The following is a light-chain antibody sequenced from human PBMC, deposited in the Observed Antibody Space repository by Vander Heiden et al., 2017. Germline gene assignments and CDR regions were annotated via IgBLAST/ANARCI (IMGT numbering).Light chain of an antibody. CDR2: DAS. Sequence: EVVLTQYTATLSLSPRESATLSCRASQTIGTYLAWYQQKPSQAPRLLIADASNRATGIPTRFSGSGSGTDFTLTINILETEDFAVYYCQQRSHWLTFGGGTKVEIK. J-gene: IGKJ4*01. CDR1: QTIGTY. CDR3: QQRSHWLT. V-gene: IGKV3-11*01.